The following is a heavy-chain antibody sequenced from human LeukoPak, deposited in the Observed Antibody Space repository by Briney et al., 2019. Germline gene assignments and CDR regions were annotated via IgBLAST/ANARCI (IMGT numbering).Heavy chain of an antibody. CDR3: AREKYTYGRAFYFEY. CDR2: NSAHTGKT. V-gene: IGHV1-18*01. CDR1: GGTFSSYA. D-gene: IGHD5-18*01. J-gene: IGHJ4*02. Sequence: ASVKVSCKASGGTFSSYAISWVRQAPGQGLEWVGWNSAHTGKTNYAQKVQGRVTMTTDTSTSTAYMDLRSPRPDDTAVYYCAREKYTYGRAFYFEYWGQGTLVSVSS.